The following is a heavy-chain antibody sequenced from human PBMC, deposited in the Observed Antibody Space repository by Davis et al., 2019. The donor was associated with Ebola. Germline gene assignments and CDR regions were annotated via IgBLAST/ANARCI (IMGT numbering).Heavy chain of an antibody. CDR1: GYTFTSYG. V-gene: IGHV1-18*04. J-gene: IGHJ4*02. D-gene: IGHD2-2*01. CDR2: ISAYNDNT. CDR3: ARAVRYPVVVTRSSRKYYFDY. Sequence: ASVKVSCKASGYTFTSYGISWVRQAPGQGLEWMGWISAYNDNTNYAQNLQGRVTMTTDTSTSTAYMELRSLRSDDTAVYYCARAVRYPVVVTRSSRKYYFDYWGQGTLVTVSS.